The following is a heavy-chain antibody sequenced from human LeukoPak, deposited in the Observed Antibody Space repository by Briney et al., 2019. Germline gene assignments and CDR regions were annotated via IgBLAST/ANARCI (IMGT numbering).Heavy chain of an antibody. CDR3: AKDRYYDSSVDY. CDR2: IFGSGGST. D-gene: IGHD3-22*01. Sequence: GGSLRLSCAASGFTFSSYAMYWVRQAPGKGLEWVSGIFGSGGSTHYADSVKGRFTISRDNSKNTLYLQMNSLRAEDTAVYYCAKDRYYDSSVDYWGQGTLVTVSS. V-gene: IGHV3-23*01. J-gene: IGHJ4*02. CDR1: GFTFSSYA.